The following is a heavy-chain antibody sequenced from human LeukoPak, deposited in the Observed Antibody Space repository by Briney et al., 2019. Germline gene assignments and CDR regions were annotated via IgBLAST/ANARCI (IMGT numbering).Heavy chain of an antibody. CDR2: ISSSSSTI. CDR3: ARERVGGGYYYGSGSSYYFDY. CDR1: GFTFSIFA. D-gene: IGHD3-10*01. J-gene: IGHJ4*02. Sequence: QPGGSLRPSCATSGFTFSIFAMSWVRQAPGKGLEGVSYISSSSSTIYYADSVKGRFTISRDNAKNSLYLQMNSLRAEDTAVYYCARERVGGGYYYGSGSSYYFDYWGQGTLVTVSS. V-gene: IGHV3-48*01.